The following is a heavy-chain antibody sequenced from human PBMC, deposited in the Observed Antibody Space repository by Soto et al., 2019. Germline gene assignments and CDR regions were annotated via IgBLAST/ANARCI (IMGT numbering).Heavy chain of an antibody. D-gene: IGHD4-4*01. Sequence: QVQLVQSGTEVRKPGSSVQVSCKVSGGTFRSNGISWVRQVPGQGLEWMGGIIPIFGTVNYALKFLGRLSITADKSTSTAYMGLSGLRPEDTAVYYCARYGGVTGMTTILDYWGQGTLVTVSS. V-gene: IGHV1-69*14. CDR1: GGTFRSNG. J-gene: IGHJ4*02. CDR2: IIPIFGTV. CDR3: ARYGGVTGMTTILDY.